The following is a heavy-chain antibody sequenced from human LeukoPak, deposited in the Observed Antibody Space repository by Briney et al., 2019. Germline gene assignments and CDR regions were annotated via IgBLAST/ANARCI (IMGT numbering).Heavy chain of an antibody. CDR1: GFTFSSYA. V-gene: IGHV3-30*04. CDR3: ARGHHGLEY. D-gene: IGHD1-14*01. Sequence: GGSLRLSCAASGFTFSSYAMHWVRQAPGKGLEWVAVISYDGSNKYYADSVKGRFTISRDNSKNTLYLQMNSLRAEDTAVYYCARGHHGLEYWGQGTLVTVSS. J-gene: IGHJ4*02. CDR2: ISYDGSNK.